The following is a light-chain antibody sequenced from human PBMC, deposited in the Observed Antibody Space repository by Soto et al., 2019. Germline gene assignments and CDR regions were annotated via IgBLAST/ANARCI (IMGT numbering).Light chain of an antibody. Sequence: ETVLTQSPGTLSLSPGESVTLSCRASQSVASIYLAWYQQKPGQAPRLLIYATSSRATGIPDRFSGSGSGTDFTLTISRLEPEDFAVYYCQQYGKSPRYSFGQGTRLEIK. CDR2: ATS. V-gene: IGKV3-20*01. CDR3: QQYGKSPRYS. J-gene: IGKJ2*03. CDR1: QSVASIY.